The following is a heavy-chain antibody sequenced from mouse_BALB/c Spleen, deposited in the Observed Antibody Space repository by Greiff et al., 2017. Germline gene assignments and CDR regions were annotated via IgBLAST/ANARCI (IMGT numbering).Heavy chain of an antibody. D-gene: IGHD1-1*01. Sequence: EVQLVESGGGLVKPGGSLKLSCAASGFTFSSYAMSWVRQTPEKRLEWVASISSGGSTYYPDSVKGRFTISRDNARNILYLQMSSLRSEDTAMYYCARDGYYGSPMDYWGQGTSVTVSS. CDR2: ISSGGST. V-gene: IGHV5-6-5*01. CDR1: GFTFSSYA. J-gene: IGHJ4*01. CDR3: ARDGYYGSPMDY.